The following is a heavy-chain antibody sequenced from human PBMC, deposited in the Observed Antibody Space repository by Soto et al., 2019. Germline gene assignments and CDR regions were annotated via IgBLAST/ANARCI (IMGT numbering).Heavy chain of an antibody. D-gene: IGHD6-19*01. CDR1: GYTFTSYY. Sequence: GASVKVSFKASGYTFTSYYMHWVRQAPGQGLEWMGIINPSGGSTSYAQKFQGRVTMTRDTSTSTVYMELSSLRSEDTAVYYCARDRMWLVQYYYYYGMDVWGQGTTVTVSS. CDR2: INPSGGST. V-gene: IGHV1-46*01. J-gene: IGHJ6*02. CDR3: ARDRMWLVQYYYYYGMDV.